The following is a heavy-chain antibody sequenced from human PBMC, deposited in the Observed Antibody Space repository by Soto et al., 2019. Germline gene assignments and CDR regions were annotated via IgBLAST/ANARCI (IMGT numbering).Heavy chain of an antibody. CDR3: VGGAGLGSGSYD. J-gene: IGHJ4*01. D-gene: IGHD3-10*01. Sequence: QVQLVQSGAEVKKPGASVKVSCKASGYIFTSYGITWVRQAPGQGLEWMGWVSAYNGNTKYAQKLQGRVTMSTDTNTSTAYMELRSLRSEDTAVYYCVGGAGLGSGSYDWGQGTLVTVSP. CDR1: GYIFTSYG. V-gene: IGHV1-18*01. CDR2: VSAYNGNT.